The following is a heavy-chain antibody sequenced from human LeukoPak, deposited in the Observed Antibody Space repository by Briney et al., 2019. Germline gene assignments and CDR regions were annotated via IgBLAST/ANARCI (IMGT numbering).Heavy chain of an antibody. J-gene: IGHJ5*02. V-gene: IGHV1-46*01. Sequence: ASVKVSCKASGYTFTSYYMHWVRQAPGQGLEWMGIINPSGGSTSYAQKFQGRVTMTRDMFTSTVYMELSSLRSEDTAVYYCARVSTVTSAGGWFDPWGQGTLVTVSS. CDR2: INPSGGST. CDR1: GYTFTSYY. D-gene: IGHD4-17*01. CDR3: ARVSTVTSAGGWFDP.